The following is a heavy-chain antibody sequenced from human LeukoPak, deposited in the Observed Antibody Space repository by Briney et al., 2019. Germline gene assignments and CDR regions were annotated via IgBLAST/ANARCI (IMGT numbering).Heavy chain of an antibody. Sequence: ASVKVSCKASGYTFTGYYMHWVRQAPGQGLEWMGWINPNSGGTNYAQKFQGWVTMTRDTSISTAYMELSRLRSDDTAVYYCARASLGENGANWFDPWGQGTLVTVSS. CDR2: INPNSGGT. CDR3: ARASLGENGANWFDP. CDR1: GYTFTGYY. D-gene: IGHD3-16*01. J-gene: IGHJ5*02. V-gene: IGHV1-2*04.